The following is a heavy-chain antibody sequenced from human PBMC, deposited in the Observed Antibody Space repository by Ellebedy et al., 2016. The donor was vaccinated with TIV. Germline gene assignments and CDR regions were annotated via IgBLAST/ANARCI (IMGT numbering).Heavy chain of an antibody. CDR3: AKVPYCSGGSCYDRPIDY. D-gene: IGHD2-15*01. V-gene: IGHV3-23*01. J-gene: IGHJ4*02. CDR2: ISGSGGST. Sequence: GGSLRLSXAASGFTFSSYAMSWVRQAPGKGLEWVSAISGSGGSTYYADSVKGRFTISRDNSKNTLYLQMNSLRAEDTAVYYCAKVPYCSGGSCYDRPIDYWGQGTLVTVSS. CDR1: GFTFSSYA.